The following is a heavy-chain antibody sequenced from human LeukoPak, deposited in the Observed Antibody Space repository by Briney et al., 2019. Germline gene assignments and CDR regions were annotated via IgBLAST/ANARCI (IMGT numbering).Heavy chain of an antibody. CDR3: AREGGYDLRY. CDR1: GFTFDTYG. D-gene: IGHD5-12*01. Sequence: GGSLRLSCAASGFTFDTYGMNWVRQAPGKGLEWLSYISASGSTIFYADSVKGLFTISRDNTKNSLYLQMNSLRAEDTAVYYCAREGGYDLRYWGQGTLVTVSS. V-gene: IGHV3-48*04. CDR2: ISASGSTI. J-gene: IGHJ4*02.